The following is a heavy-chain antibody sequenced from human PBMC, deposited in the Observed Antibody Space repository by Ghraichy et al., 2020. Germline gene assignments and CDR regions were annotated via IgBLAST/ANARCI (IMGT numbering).Heavy chain of an antibody. CDR2: INQDGSDK. D-gene: IGHD2/OR15-2a*01. Sequence: GGSLRLSCAASGFTFRSYWRRWVRQAPGRGLEWVANINQDGSDKRYADSVKGRFTISRDNAKNSMSLQMNSLRAEDAAVYYWRAYYYSLGFDYWGQGTLVTV. J-gene: IGHJ4*02. V-gene: IGHV3-7*03. CDR3: RAYYYSLGFDY. CDR1: GFTFRSYW.